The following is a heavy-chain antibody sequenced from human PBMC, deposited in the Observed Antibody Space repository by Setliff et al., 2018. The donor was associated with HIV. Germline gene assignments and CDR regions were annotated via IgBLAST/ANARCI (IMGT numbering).Heavy chain of an antibody. D-gene: IGHD3-3*01. CDR2: INSDGSSI. CDR3: AKQRYYDGNDGFDV. CDR1: GFTFTTYW. V-gene: IGHV3-74*01. Sequence: PGGSLRLSCAASGFTFTTYWMHWVRQVPGKGLVWVSRINSDGSSIGYADSVKGRFTISRDNSKNTLFLQMDSLRAEDTALYYCAKQRYYDGNDGFDVWGQGTMVTVSS. J-gene: IGHJ3*01.